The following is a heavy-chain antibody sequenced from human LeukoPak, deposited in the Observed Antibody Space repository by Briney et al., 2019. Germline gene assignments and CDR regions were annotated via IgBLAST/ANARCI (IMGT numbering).Heavy chain of an antibody. CDR2: IYYSGST. Sequence: SETLSLTCTVSGDSISSSSYYWAWIRQPPGKGLEWIGSIYYSGSTYYNPSLKSRVTISVDTSKNQLSLKLNSVTAADTAVYYCARLYSSGWSFDYWGQGTLVTVSS. J-gene: IGHJ4*02. V-gene: IGHV4-39*01. D-gene: IGHD6-19*01. CDR3: ARLYSSGWSFDY. CDR1: GDSISSSSYY.